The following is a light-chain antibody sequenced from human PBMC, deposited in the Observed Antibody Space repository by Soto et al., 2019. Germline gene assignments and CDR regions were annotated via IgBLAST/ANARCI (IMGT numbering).Light chain of an antibody. CDR2: GAS. CDR3: QQYGKSPQIT. J-gene: IGKJ5*01. Sequence: EIVLTQSPGTLSLSPGERATLSCRASQSVSSSYLAWYQQKPGQAPRLLIYGASTRATGIPDRFSGSGSGTDFSLTISRLEPEDFAVYYGQQYGKSPQITFGQGTRLEIK. CDR1: QSVSSSY. V-gene: IGKV3-20*01.